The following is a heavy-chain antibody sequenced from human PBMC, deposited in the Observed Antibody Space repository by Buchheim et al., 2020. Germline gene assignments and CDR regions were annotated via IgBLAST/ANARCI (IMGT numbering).Heavy chain of an antibody. Sequence: QVQLQESGPGLVKPSETLSLTCTVSSGSINGYFWSWLRQPPGKGLEWVGYVSYSGKTNYNPSLKRQVTMSVDKSKNQFSLMVISVTAANTAVYYCARGDLTFDYWGQGTL. CDR2: VSYSGKT. CDR1: SGSINGYF. J-gene: IGHJ4*02. V-gene: IGHV4-59*01. D-gene: IGHD2-21*02. CDR3: ARGDLTFDY.